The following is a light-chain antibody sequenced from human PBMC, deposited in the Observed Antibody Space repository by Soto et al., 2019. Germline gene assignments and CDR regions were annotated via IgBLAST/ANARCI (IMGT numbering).Light chain of an antibody. CDR2: AAS. V-gene: IGKV1-8*01. CDR1: QGISSY. Sequence: AIRMTQSPSSFSASTGDRVTITCRASQGISSYLAWDQQKPGKAPKLLIYAASTLQSGVPSRFSGSGSGTDFTLTISRLQSEDCSTYYCQQYYSYPFTFGPGTKVDIK. CDR3: QQYYSYPFT. J-gene: IGKJ3*01.